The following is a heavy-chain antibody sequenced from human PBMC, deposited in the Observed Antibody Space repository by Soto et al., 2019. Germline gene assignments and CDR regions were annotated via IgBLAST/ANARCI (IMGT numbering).Heavy chain of an antibody. CDR3: ARGAFPTWGSYPLDY. V-gene: IGHV3-7*04. CDR2: IKQDGSEY. J-gene: IGHJ4*02. D-gene: IGHD3-16*02. CDR1: GFTFSTYW. Sequence: EVQLVESGGGLVQPGGSLRLSCAASGFTFSTYWMTWVRQAPGKGLEWVANIKQDGSEYYYVGSVKGRFTISRDNAKNSLYLQMNSLRAEDTAVYYCARGAFPTWGSYPLDYWGQGTLVTASS.